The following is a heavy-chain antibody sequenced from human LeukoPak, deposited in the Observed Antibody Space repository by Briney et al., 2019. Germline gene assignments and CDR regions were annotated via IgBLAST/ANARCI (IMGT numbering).Heavy chain of an antibody. V-gene: IGHV3-30*18. CDR1: GFTFSSYG. Sequence: GGSLRLSCAASGFTFSSYGMHWVRQAPGKGLEWVAVISYDGSNKYYADSVKGRFTISRDNSKNTLYLQMNSLRAEDTAVYYCAKGLGVGATSYWGQGTLVTVSS. D-gene: IGHD1-26*01. CDR3: AKGLGVGATSY. J-gene: IGHJ4*02. CDR2: ISYDGSNK.